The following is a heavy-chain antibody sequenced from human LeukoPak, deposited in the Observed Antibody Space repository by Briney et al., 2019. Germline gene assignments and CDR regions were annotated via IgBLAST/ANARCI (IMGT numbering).Heavy chain of an antibody. J-gene: IGHJ4*02. D-gene: IGHD5-18*01. V-gene: IGHV4-34*01. CDR2: INHSGST. CDR1: GGSFSGYY. CDR3: ARRATAMANDY. Sequence: PSETLSLTCAVYGGSFSGYYWSWIRQPPGKGLEWIGEINHSGSTNYNPSLKSRVTISVDTSKNQFSLKLSSVTAADTAVYYCARRATAMANDYWGQGTLVTVSS.